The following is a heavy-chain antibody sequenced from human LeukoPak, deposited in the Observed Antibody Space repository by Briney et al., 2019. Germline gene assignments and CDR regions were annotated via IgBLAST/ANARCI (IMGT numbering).Heavy chain of an antibody. V-gene: IGHV3-30*18. D-gene: IGHD3-22*01. J-gene: IGHJ3*02. Sequence: PGGSLRLSCAASGFTFSSYGMHWVRQAPGKGLEWAAVISYDGSNKYYADSVKGRFTISRDNSKNTLYLQMNSLRAEDTAVYYCAKGGYYYDSSGPDAFDIWGQGTMVTVSS. CDR3: AKGGYYYDSSGPDAFDI. CDR2: ISYDGSNK. CDR1: GFTFSSYG.